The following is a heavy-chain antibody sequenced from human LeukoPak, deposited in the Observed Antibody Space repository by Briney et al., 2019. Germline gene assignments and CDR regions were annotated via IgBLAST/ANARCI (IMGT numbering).Heavy chain of an antibody. CDR2: IYLTGDT. Sequence: SETLSLTCAVSGDSISNSYWWSWVRQPPGKGLEWIGVIYLTGDTDYNPSLKSRVTIPIDKSKNQFSLKLTYVTAADTAVYYCARQSRSGGPGDYWGQGTLVTVSS. D-gene: IGHD2-15*01. CDR3: ARQSRSGGPGDY. CDR1: GDSISNSYW. V-gene: IGHV4-4*02. J-gene: IGHJ4*02.